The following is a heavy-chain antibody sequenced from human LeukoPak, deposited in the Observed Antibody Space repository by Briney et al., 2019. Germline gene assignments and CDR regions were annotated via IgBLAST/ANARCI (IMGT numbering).Heavy chain of an antibody. CDR2: IYYSTNT. CDR3: VRRVAGTFSFDK. Sequence: SETLSLTCSVSGESIKSTSNYWAWVRQPPGKGLEWIGHIYYSTNTYYNSSLKSRVTISDDTSKNQVSLSLRSVTAADTALYFCVRRVAGTFSFDKWGEGSLVSVSS. CDR1: GESIKSTSNY. V-gene: IGHV4-39*01. J-gene: IGHJ4*02. D-gene: IGHD6-19*01.